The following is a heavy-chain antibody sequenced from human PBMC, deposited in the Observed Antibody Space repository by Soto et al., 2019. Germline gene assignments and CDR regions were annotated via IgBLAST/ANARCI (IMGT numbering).Heavy chain of an antibody. J-gene: IGHJ6*02. CDR2: IYPGDSDT. CDR3: ARHKGSSWYYYYYGMDV. CDR1: GYSFTSYW. Sequence: GESLKISCKGSGYSFTSYWIGWVRQMPGKGLEWMGIIYPGDSDTRYSPSFQGQVTISADKSISTAYLQWSSLKASDTAMYYCARHKGSSWYYYYYGMDVWCQGTTVTVSS. D-gene: IGHD6-13*01. V-gene: IGHV5-51*01.